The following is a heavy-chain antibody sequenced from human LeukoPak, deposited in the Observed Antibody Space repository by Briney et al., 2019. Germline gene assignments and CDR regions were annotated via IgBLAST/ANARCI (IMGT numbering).Heavy chain of an antibody. CDR2: INPNSGGT. CDR1: GYTFTGYY. CDR3: ARDTTLALDFDY. J-gene: IGHJ4*02. V-gene: IGHV1-2*02. D-gene: IGHD1-26*01. Sequence: ASVKVSCKASGYTFTGYYMHWVRQAPGQGLEWMGWINPNSGGTNYAQKFHGRVTMTRDTSINTAYMELSRLRSDDTAVYYCARDTTLALDFDYWGQGTLVTVYS.